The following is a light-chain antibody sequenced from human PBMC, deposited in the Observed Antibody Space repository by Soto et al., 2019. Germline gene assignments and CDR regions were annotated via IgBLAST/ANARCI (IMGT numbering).Light chain of an antibody. J-gene: IGKJ3*01. V-gene: IGKV3D-15*01. CDR1: QTLGNK. CDR3: QQHNAWPLT. Sequence: EIVMTQSPATLSVSPGERATLSCRASQTLGNKLAWYQQKPGQAPRLLIYGASTRATGIPARFSGSGSGTEFTLTINSLQSEDFAIYYCQQHNAWPLTFGPGTKVDLK. CDR2: GAS.